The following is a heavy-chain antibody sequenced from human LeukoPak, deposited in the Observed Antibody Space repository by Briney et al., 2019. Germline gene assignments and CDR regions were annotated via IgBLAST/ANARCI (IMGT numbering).Heavy chain of an antibody. J-gene: IGHJ1*01. CDR3: ARASYDSSDYEYFQH. V-gene: IGHV1-24*01. Sequence: ASVKVSCKVSGYTLTELSMHRVRQAPGKGLEWMGGFDPEDGETIYAQKFQGRVTMTEDTSTDTAYMELSSLRSDDTAVYYCARASYDSSDYEYFQHWGQGTLVTVSS. CDR1: GYTLTELS. CDR2: FDPEDGET. D-gene: IGHD3-22*01.